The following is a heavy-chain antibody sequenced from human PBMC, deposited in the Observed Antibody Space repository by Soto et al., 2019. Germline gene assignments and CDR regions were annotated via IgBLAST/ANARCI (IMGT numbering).Heavy chain of an antibody. CDR2: IYSGGST. Sequence: EVQLVESGGGLVQPGGSLRLSCAASGFTVSSKYMSWVRQAPGKGLEWVSVIYSGGSTYYADSVKGRFTISRDNSKNTLYLQMNSLRAEDTAVYNFASVGNDDLWGWFDPWGQGTLVTVSS. V-gene: IGHV3-66*01. CDR1: GFTVSSKY. CDR3: ASVGNDDLWGWFDP. J-gene: IGHJ5*02. D-gene: IGHD1-1*01.